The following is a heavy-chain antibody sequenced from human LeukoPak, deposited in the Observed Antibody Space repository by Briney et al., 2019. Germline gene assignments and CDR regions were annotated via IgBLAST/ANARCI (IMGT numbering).Heavy chain of an antibody. CDR1: GFTFSRYW. Sequence: GGSLRLSCAASGFTFSRYWMSWVRQAPGKGLEWVANMKEDGSEKYYVDSVKGRFTISRDNAKNSQYLQMNSLRAEDTAVYYCARLRAFDIWGQGTMVTVSS. J-gene: IGHJ3*02. D-gene: IGHD2-21*02. CDR2: MKEDGSEK. V-gene: IGHV3-7*01. CDR3: ARLRAFDI.